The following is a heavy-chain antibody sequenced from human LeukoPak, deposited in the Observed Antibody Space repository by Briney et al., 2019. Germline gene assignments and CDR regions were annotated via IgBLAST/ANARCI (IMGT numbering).Heavy chain of an antibody. CDR2: ISTSSSYI. Sequence: GGSLRLSCAASGFTFSSYSMNWVRQAPGKGLEWVSFISTSSSYIYYADSVKGRFTISRDNAKNSLYLQMNSLRAEDTAVYYCARDGCSSTSCRFYNWFDPWGQGTLVTVSS. J-gene: IGHJ5*02. V-gene: IGHV3-21*01. CDR1: GFTFSSYS. D-gene: IGHD2-2*01. CDR3: ARDGCSSTSCRFYNWFDP.